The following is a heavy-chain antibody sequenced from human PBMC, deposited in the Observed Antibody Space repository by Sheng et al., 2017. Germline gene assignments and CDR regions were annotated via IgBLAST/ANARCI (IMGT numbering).Heavy chain of an antibody. J-gene: IGHJ4*02. CDR3: AKDRVGSGWYIPFDY. V-gene: IGHV3-30*18. CDR1: GFTFSSYG. CDR2: ISYDGSNK. Sequence: QVQLVESGGGVVQPGRSLRLSCAASGFTFSSYGMHWVRQAPGKGLEWVAVISYDGSNKYYADSVKGRFTISRDNSKNTLYLQMNSLRAEDTAVYYCAKDRVGSGWYIPFDYWGQGTLVTVSS. D-gene: IGHD6-19*01.